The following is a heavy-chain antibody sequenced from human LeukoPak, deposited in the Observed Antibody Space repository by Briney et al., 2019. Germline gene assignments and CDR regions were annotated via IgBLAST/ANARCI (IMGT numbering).Heavy chain of an antibody. Sequence: SETLSLTCTVSGYSISSGYYWGWIRQPPGKGLDWIGYIYHSGSTNYNPSLKSRFTISLDTSKNRFSLKLSSVTAADTAVYYCASYSGTYSAFEIWGQGTPVTVSS. J-gene: IGHJ3*02. CDR1: GYSISSGYY. CDR2: IYHSGST. CDR3: ASYSGTYSAFEI. V-gene: IGHV4-59*13. D-gene: IGHD1-26*01.